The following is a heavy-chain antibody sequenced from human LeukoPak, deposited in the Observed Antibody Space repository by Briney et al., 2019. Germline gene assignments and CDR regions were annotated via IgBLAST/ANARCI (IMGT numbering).Heavy chain of an antibody. CDR3: ARVPNYYGSGSYFDY. Sequence: PSETLSLTCTVSGGSISNYYWSWIRQPPGKGLEWIGCIFYSGSTNYNPSLKSRVTISVDTSKNQFSLKLSSVTAADTAVYYCARVPNYYGSGSYFDYWGQGTLVTVSS. V-gene: IGHV4-59*01. CDR2: IFYSGST. J-gene: IGHJ4*02. D-gene: IGHD3-10*01. CDR1: GGSISNYY.